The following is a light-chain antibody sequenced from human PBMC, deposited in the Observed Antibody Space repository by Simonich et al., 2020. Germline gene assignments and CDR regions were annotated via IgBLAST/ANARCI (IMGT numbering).Light chain of an antibody. CDR3: QQYYSTLFT. V-gene: IGKV3-15*01. Sequence: EIVMTQSPATLSVSPGERATLSCRASQSVSSNLAWYQQKPGQAPRLLIYGASTRATGIPARFSGSGSGTEFTLTISSLQPEDFATYYCQQYYSTLFTFGPGTKVDIK. CDR1: QSVSSN. CDR2: GAS. J-gene: IGKJ3*01.